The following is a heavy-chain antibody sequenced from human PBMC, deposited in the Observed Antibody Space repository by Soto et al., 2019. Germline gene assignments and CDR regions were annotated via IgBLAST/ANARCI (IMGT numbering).Heavy chain of an antibody. CDR1: GGSISSGGYY. Sequence: SETLSLTCTVSGGSISSGGYYWSWIRQHPGKGLEWIGYIYYSGSTYYNPSLKSRVTISVDTSKNQFSLKLSSVTAADTAVYYCARVSVSSGWYRAMVDYWGQGTLVTVSS. D-gene: IGHD6-19*01. V-gene: IGHV4-31*03. CDR3: ARVSVSSGWYRAMVDY. CDR2: IYYSGST. J-gene: IGHJ4*02.